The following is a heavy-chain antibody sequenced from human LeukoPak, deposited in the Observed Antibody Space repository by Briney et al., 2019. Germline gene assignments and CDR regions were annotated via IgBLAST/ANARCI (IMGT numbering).Heavy chain of an antibody. Sequence: GGSLRLSCSASGFTFRDYAIHWVRQAPGKGLEYVSAIGSHEGASYYSGSVKDRFTISRDNSKNTLFLQMNSLRAEDTAVYYCAKGGYCSSTSCYVGWFDPWGQGTLVTVSS. CDR3: AKGGYCSSTSCYVGWFDP. CDR1: GFTFRDYA. V-gene: IGHV3-64*04. CDR2: IGSHEGAS. J-gene: IGHJ5*02. D-gene: IGHD2-2*01.